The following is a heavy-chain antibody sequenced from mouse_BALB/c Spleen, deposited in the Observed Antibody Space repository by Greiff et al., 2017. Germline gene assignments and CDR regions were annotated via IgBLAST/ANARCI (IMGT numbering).Heavy chain of an antibody. J-gene: IGHJ4*01. CDR2: ISSGSSTI. Sequence: EVKFVESGGGLVQPGGSRKLSCAASGFTFSSFGMHWVRQAPEKGLEWVAYISSGSSTIYYADTVKGRFTISRDNPKNTLFLQMTSLRSEDTAMYYCARGVRHAMDYWGQGTSVTVSS. D-gene: IGHD2-14*01. CDR3: ARGVRHAMDY. V-gene: IGHV5-17*02. CDR1: GFTFSSFG.